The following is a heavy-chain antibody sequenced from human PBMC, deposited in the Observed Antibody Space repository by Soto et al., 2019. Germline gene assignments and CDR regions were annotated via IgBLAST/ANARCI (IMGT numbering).Heavy chain of an antibody. CDR2: IYHGDTT. D-gene: IGHD5-12*01. J-gene: IGHJ4*02. V-gene: IGHV3-53*01. CDR1: GFTVSSADY. CDR3: LGYGY. Sequence: EVQLVESGGGLIQPGGSLRLYCVVSGFTVSSADYMSWVRQAPGKGLEWASVIYHGDTTFYADSVKGRFTISRDNSKNTLYLQMNSLRAEDTAVYYCLGYGYWGQGTLVTVSS.